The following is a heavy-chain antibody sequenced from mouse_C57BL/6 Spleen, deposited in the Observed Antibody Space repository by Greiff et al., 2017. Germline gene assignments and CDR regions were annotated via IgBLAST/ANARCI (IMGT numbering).Heavy chain of an antibody. Sequence: QVQLQQPGAELVRPGSSVKLSCKASGYTFTSYWMDWVKQRPGQGLEWIGNIYPSDSETHYNQKFKDKATLTVDKSSSTAYMQLSSLTSEDSAVYYCARGITTVVAHFDYWGQGTTLTVSS. D-gene: IGHD1-1*01. CDR3: ARGITTVVAHFDY. CDR2: IYPSDSET. V-gene: IGHV1-61*01. CDR1: GYTFTSYW. J-gene: IGHJ2*01.